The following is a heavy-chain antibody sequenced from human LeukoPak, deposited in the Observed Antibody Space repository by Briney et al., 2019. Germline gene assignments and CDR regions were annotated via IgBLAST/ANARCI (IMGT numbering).Heavy chain of an antibody. CDR2: IYPGDSDT. D-gene: IGHD3-3*01. CDR3: XXXXDXRLDX. J-gene: IGHJ4*02. V-gene: IGHV5-51*01. CDR1: GYSFTSYW. Sequence: GESLKISCKGSGYSFTSYWIGWVRQMPGKGLERMGIIYPGDSDTRYSPSFQGQVTISADKSISTAYLQWSSLKASDTAIYYXXXXXDXRLDXWGQGTLVTXXS.